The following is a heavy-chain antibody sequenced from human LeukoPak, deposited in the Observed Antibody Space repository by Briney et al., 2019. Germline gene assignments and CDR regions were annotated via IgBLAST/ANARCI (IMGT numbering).Heavy chain of an antibody. CDR1: GGTFSSYA. CDR3: AREGMNAFDI. V-gene: IGHV1-69*13. CDR2: IIPIFGTA. J-gene: IGHJ3*02. D-gene: IGHD3-10*01. Sequence: ASVKVSCKASGGTFSSYAISWVRQAPGQGLEWMGGIIPIFGTANYAQKFQGRVTITADESTSTAYMELSSLRSEDTAVYYCAREGMNAFDIWGQGTMVTVSS.